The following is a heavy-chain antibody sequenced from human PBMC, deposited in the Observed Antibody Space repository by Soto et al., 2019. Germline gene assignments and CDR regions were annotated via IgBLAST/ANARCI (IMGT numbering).Heavy chain of an antibody. Sequence: QVDLQESGPGLVKPWETLSLTCTVSGEPLGRYTSYWSWIRQSAGKGLEWIGRISITGLVSAGVRTVYNPSLKGRVTMSVDPSTNRLSLNLGSVTAADTAAYYCARENYYYDGNGYTFNKWGQGILVTVSS. D-gene: IGHD3-22*01. J-gene: IGHJ4*02. CDR2: ISITGLVSAGVRT. V-gene: IGHV4-61*02. CDR3: ARENYYYDGNGYTFNK. CDR1: GEPLGRYTSY.